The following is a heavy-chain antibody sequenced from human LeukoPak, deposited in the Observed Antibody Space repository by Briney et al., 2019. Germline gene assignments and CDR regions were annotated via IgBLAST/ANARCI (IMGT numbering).Heavy chain of an antibody. CDR3: ARGGGITMIVVVTAPFDY. V-gene: IGHV4-34*01. J-gene: IGHJ4*02. D-gene: IGHD3-22*01. CDR1: GGSFSGYY. CDR2: INHSGST. Sequence: SETLSLTCAVYGGSFSGYYWSWIRQPPGKGREWIGEINHSGSTNYNPSLKSRVTISVDTSKNQFSLKLSSVTAADTAVYYCARGGGITMIVVVTAPFDYWGQGTLVTVSS.